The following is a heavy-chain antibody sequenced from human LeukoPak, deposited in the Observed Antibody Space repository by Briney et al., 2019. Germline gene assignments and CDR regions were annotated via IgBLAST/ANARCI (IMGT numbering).Heavy chain of an antibody. Sequence: GESLKISCKGSGYSFTSYWIGWVRQMPGKGLEWMGIIYPGDSDTRYSPSFQGQVTISADKSISTAYLQWSSLKASDTAMSYCARLGRLLWFGETEFDYWGQGTLVTVSS. CDR2: IYPGDSDT. CDR3: ARLGRLLWFGETEFDY. V-gene: IGHV5-51*01. J-gene: IGHJ4*02. D-gene: IGHD3-10*01. CDR1: GYSFTSYW.